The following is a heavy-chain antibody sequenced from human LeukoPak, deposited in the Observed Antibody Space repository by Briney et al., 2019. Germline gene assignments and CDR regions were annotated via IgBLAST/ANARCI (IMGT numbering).Heavy chain of an antibody. CDR1: GGSISSSSYY. V-gene: IGHV4-39*01. J-gene: IGHJ4*02. D-gene: IGHD2-15*01. Sequence: SETLSLTCTVSGGSISSSSYYWGWIRQPPGKGLEWIGSIYYSGSTYYNPSLKSRVTISVDTSKNQFSLKLSSVTAADTAVYYCARVFSGGCLDYWGQGTLVTVSS. CDR3: ARVFSGGCLDY. CDR2: IYYSGST.